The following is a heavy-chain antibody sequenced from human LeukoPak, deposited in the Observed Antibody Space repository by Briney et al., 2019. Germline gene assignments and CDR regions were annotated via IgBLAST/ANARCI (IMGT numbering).Heavy chain of an antibody. CDR2: ISAYNGNT. V-gene: IGHV1-18*01. CDR1: GYTFISYG. CDR3: ARGVPRVATITDLFDY. D-gene: IGHD5-12*01. Sequence: ASVKVFCKASGYTFISYGFSWVRQAPGQGLEWMGWISAYNGNTNYAQKLQGRVTMTTDTSTSTAYMELRSLRSDDTAVYYCARGVPRVATITDLFDYWGQGTLVTVSS. J-gene: IGHJ4*02.